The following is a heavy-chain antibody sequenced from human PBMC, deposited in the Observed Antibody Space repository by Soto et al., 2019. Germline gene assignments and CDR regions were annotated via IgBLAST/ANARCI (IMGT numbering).Heavy chain of an antibody. J-gene: IGHJ6*02. V-gene: IGHV1-69*06. CDR1: GGTFSSYA. CDR2: IIPIFGTA. CDR3: ARDRLRFVEWFRRPGMDV. Sequence: SVKVSCKASGGTFSSYAISWVRQAPGQGLEWMGGIIPIFGTANYAQKFQGRVTITADKSTSTAYMELSSLRSEDTAVYYCARDRLRFVEWFRRPGMDVWGQGTTVTVSS. D-gene: IGHD3-3*01.